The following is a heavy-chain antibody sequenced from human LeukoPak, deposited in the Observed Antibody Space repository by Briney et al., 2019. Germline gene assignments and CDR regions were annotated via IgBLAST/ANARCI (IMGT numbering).Heavy chain of an antibody. CDR2: IYPGDSDT. D-gene: IGHD3-10*01. Sequence: GESLKISCKGSGYSFTSYWIGWVRQMPGKGLEWMGIIYPGDSDTGYSPSFQGQVTISADKSISTAYLQWSSLKASDTAMYYCATRLTMVRGVPYYFGYWGQGTLVTVSS. CDR3: ATRLTMVRGVPYYFGY. J-gene: IGHJ4*02. CDR1: GYSFTSYW. V-gene: IGHV5-51*01.